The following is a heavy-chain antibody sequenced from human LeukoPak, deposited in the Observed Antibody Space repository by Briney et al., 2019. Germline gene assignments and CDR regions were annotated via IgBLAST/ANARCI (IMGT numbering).Heavy chain of an antibody. Sequence: GGSLRLSCAASGFTFSSYGMHWVRQAPGKGLEWVAVISYDGSNKYYADSVKGRFTISRDNSKNTLYLQVNSLRAEDTAVYYCAKDRVGVMLDYWGQGTLVTVSS. D-gene: IGHD3-16*01. CDR3: AKDRVGVMLDY. V-gene: IGHV3-30*18. J-gene: IGHJ4*02. CDR1: GFTFSSYG. CDR2: ISYDGSNK.